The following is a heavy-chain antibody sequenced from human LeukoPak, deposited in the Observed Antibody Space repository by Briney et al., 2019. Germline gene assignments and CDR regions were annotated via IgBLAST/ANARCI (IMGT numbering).Heavy chain of an antibody. CDR2: ISWNSGSI. Sequence: GGSLRLSCAASGFTFDDYAMHWVRQAPGKGLEWVSGISWNSGSIGYADSVKGRFTISRDNAKNSLYLQMNSLRAEDTALYYCARGSIAAGGYYYYYYMDVWGKGTTVTVSS. CDR3: ARGSIAAGGYYYYYYMDV. J-gene: IGHJ6*03. V-gene: IGHV3-9*01. CDR1: GFTFDDYA. D-gene: IGHD6-13*01.